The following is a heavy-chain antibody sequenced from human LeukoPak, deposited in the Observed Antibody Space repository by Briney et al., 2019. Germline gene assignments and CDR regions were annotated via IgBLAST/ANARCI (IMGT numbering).Heavy chain of an antibody. Sequence: SETLSLTCAVSGGSISSSNWWSWVRQPPGKGLEWIGYIYYSGSTNYNPSLKSRVTISVDTSKNQFSLKLNSVTAADTAVYYCARENDGSNDYWGQGTLVTVSS. D-gene: IGHD5-24*01. CDR2: IYYSGST. V-gene: IGHV4-4*02. CDR3: ARENDGSNDY. J-gene: IGHJ4*02. CDR1: GGSISSSNW.